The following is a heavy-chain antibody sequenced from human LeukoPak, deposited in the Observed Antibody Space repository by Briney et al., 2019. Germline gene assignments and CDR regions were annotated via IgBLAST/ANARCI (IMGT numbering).Heavy chain of an antibody. CDR2: INPNSGGT. CDR1: GYTFTGYY. CDR3: ARGGLVTYSSSSNFDS. V-gene: IGHV1-2*02. Sequence: ASVKVSCKASGYTFTGYYLHWVRQAPGQGLEWMGWINPNSGGTNYAQKFQGRVTMTRDTSISTAYMELSRLRSDDTAVYYCARGGLVTYSSSSNFDSWGQGTLVTVSS. D-gene: IGHD6-6*01. J-gene: IGHJ4*02.